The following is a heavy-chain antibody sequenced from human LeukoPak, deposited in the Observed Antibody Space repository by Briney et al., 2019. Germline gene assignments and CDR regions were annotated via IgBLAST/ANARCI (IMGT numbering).Heavy chain of an antibody. D-gene: IGHD5-18*01. CDR1: GFTFSTYG. CDR2: IWYDGSKK. Sequence: GGSLRLSCAASGFTFSTYGMHWVRQAPGKGLEWVAVIWYDGSKKNYADSVKGRFTISRDNSKNTVYLQMNSLRAEDTAVYYCAKGESAYRYGHGFDYWGQGTLVTVSS. CDR3: AKGESAYRYGHGFDY. J-gene: IGHJ4*02. V-gene: IGHV3-33*06.